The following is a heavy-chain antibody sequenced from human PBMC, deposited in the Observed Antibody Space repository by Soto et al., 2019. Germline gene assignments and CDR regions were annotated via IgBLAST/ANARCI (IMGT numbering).Heavy chain of an antibody. CDR3: ASTEDFFGY. V-gene: IGHV4-31*03. Sequence: SETLSLTCSVSGVSLTSGTYYWSWIRQHPGKGLEWIGYIFYSGSTDYNPSLKSRVNISVDTSKNQFSLKLSSVTAADTAVYYCASTEDFFGYWGQGTLVTVSS. CDR2: IFYSGST. CDR1: GVSLTSGTYY. J-gene: IGHJ4*02.